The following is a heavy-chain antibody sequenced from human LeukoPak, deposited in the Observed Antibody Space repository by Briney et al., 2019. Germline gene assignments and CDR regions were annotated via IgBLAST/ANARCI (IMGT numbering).Heavy chain of an antibody. CDR3: ARDAPSGWFDP. CDR1: GFTVSSNY. V-gene: IGHV3-53*01. J-gene: IGHJ5*02. Sequence: QAGGSLRLSCAASGFTVSSNYMSWVRQAPGKGLEWVSVIYSGGSTYYADSVKGRFTISRDNSKNTLYLQMNSLRAEDTAVYYCARDAPSGWFDPWGQGTLVTVSS. CDR2: IYSGGST. D-gene: IGHD3-10*01.